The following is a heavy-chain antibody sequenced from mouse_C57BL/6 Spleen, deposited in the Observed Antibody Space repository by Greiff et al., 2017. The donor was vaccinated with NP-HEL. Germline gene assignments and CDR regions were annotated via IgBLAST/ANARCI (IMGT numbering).Heavy chain of an antibody. CDR2: IWSGGST. V-gene: IGHV2-2*01. D-gene: IGHD2-3*01. CDR3: ARKKDGSWYFDV. CDR1: GFSLTSYG. Sequence: VKLMESGPGLVQPSQSLSITCTVSGFSLTSYGVHWVRQSPGKGLEWLGVIWSGGSTDYNAAFISRLSISKDNSKSQVFFKMNSLQADDTAIYYCARKKDGSWYFDVWGTGTTVTVSS. J-gene: IGHJ1*03.